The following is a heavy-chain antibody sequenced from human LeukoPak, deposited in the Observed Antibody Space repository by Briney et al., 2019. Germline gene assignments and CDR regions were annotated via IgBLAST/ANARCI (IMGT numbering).Heavy chain of an antibody. Sequence: ASVKVSCKASGYTFTGYYMHWVRQAPGQGLEWMGWINPNSGGTNYAQKFQGRVTMTRDTSISTAYMELSRLRSDDTAVYYCARSVWTYSGYDYGYWGQGTLVTVSS. CDR1: GYTFTGYY. V-gene: IGHV1-2*02. CDR3: ARSVWTYSGYDYGY. J-gene: IGHJ4*02. CDR2: INPNSGGT. D-gene: IGHD5-12*01.